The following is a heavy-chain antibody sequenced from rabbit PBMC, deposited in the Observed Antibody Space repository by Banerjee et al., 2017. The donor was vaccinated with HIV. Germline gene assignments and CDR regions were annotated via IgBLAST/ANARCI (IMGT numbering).Heavy chain of an antibody. J-gene: IGHJ3*01. CDR3: AREYGGDVGNAYATRLDL. Sequence: QSLEESGGGLFQPGGSLTLTCTASGFSFSNKFVMCWVRQAPGKGLEWIACINTSSGNTVYASWAKGRFTISKTSSTTVTLQMTSLTAADTATYFCAREYGGDVGNAYATRLDLWGQGTLVTVS. CDR1: GFSFSNKFV. CDR2: INTSSGNT. D-gene: IGHD6-1*01. V-gene: IGHV1S40*01.